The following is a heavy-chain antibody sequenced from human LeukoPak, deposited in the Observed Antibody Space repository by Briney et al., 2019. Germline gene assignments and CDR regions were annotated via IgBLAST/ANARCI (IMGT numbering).Heavy chain of an antibody. Sequence: SETLSLTCTLSGGSISSRSYYWGWIRQPPGKGLEWIGSIYYSGSTYYNPSLKSRVTISVDTSKNQFSLKLSSVTAAYTAVYYSARQFGSRGPDDAFDIWGQGTMVTVSS. CDR3: ARQFGSRGPDDAFDI. CDR1: GGSISSRSYY. CDR2: IYYSGST. D-gene: IGHD3-16*01. V-gene: IGHV4-39*01. J-gene: IGHJ3*02.